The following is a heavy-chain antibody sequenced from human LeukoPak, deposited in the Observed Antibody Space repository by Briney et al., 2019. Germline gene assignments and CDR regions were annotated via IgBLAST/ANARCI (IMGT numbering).Heavy chain of an antibody. CDR1: GYTFTSYA. CDR3: ARDGPPIVGTTTPFFY. Sequence: ASVKVSCKASGYTFTSYAMHWVRQAPGQRLEWMGWINADNGNTKYSQKFQGRVTITRDKAANTAYMELSSLRSEDTAVYYCARDGPPIVGTTTPFFYWGQGTLVTVSS. V-gene: IGHV1-3*01. J-gene: IGHJ4*02. CDR2: INADNGNT. D-gene: IGHD1-26*01.